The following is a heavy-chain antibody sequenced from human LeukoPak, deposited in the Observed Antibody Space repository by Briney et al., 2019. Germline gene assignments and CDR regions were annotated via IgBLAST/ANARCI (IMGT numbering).Heavy chain of an antibody. Sequence: SETLSLTCAVYGGSFSGYYWSWIRQPPGKGLEWIGEINHSGSTNYNPSLKSRVTISVDTSKNQFSLKLSSVTAADTAVYYRVRAVAGTFDYWGQGTLVTVSS. D-gene: IGHD6-19*01. CDR3: VRAVAGTFDY. CDR1: GGSFSGYY. CDR2: INHSGST. J-gene: IGHJ4*02. V-gene: IGHV4-34*01.